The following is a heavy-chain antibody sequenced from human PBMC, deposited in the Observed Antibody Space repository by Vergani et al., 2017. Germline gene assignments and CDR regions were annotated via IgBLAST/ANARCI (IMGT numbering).Heavy chain of an antibody. CDR2: IKQDGSEK. D-gene: IGHD3-3*01. V-gene: IGHV3-7*01. Sequence: EVQLVESGGGLVQPGGSLRLSCAASGFTFSSYWMSWVRQAPGKGLEWVANIKQDGSEKYYVDSVKGRFTISRDNSKNTLYLQMNSLRAEDTAVYYCARDHGSGTGAFDIWGQGTMVTVSS. CDR3: ARDHGSGTGAFDI. CDR1: GFTFSSYW. J-gene: IGHJ3*02.